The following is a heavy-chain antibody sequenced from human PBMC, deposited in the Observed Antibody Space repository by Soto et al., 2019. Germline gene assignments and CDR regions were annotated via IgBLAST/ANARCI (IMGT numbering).Heavy chain of an antibody. V-gene: IGHV1-69*13. CDR3: ARGSSVVVPAANVAFDI. CDR1: GGTFSSYA. J-gene: IGHJ3*02. Sequence: ASVTVSCKASGGTFSSYAISWVRQAPGQGLEWMGGIIPIFGTANYAQKFQGRVTITADESTSTAYMELSSLRSEDTAVYYCARGSSVVVPAANVAFDIWGQGTMVTVSS. D-gene: IGHD2-2*01. CDR2: IIPIFGTA.